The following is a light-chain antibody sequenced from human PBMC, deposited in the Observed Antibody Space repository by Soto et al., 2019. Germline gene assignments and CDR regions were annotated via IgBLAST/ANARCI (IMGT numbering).Light chain of an antibody. CDR2: AAS. V-gene: IGKV1-8*01. CDR3: QQYYSYVT. Sequence: AIRKTKNPSSLSASTGDRVTITCRASQGISSYLAWYQQKPGKAPKLLIYAASTLQSGVPSRFSGSGSGTDFTLTISCLQSEDFETYYSQQYYSYVTFVQGT. CDR1: QGISSY. J-gene: IGKJ1*01.